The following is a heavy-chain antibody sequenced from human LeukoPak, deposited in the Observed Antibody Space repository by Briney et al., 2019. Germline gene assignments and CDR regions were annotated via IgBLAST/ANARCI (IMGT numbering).Heavy chain of an antibody. CDR3: ARTYYYDSSGYYYDY. CDR1: GGSISSFY. V-gene: IGHV4-59*01. CDR2: IYDSAST. Sequence: SETLSLTCTVSGGSISSFYWSWIRQPPGKGLEWIGYIYDSASTSYNPSLKRRVTISVDTSKNQFSLKLSSVTAADTAVYYCARTYYYDSSGYYYDYWGQGTLVTVSS. D-gene: IGHD3-22*01. J-gene: IGHJ4*02.